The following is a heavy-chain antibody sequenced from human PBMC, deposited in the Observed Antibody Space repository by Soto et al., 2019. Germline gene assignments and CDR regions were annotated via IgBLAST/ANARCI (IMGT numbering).Heavy chain of an antibody. Sequence: QVQLQESGPGLVKPSETLSLTCTVSGGSISGYYWRWIRQPAGQRLEWIGRIYASGNTNKNPSLKSRVTMSVDTSKNQFSLRLNSVTAADTAVYYCARVGRTRATVTTDAFDVWGQGTKVTVSS. D-gene: IGHD4-17*01. V-gene: IGHV4-4*07. CDR2: IYASGNT. J-gene: IGHJ3*01. CDR3: ARVGRTRATVTTDAFDV. CDR1: GGSISGYY.